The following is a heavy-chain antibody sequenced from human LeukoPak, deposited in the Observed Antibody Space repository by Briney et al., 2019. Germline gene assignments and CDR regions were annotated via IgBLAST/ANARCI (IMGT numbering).Heavy chain of an antibody. CDR2: INHSGST. D-gene: IGHD6-13*01. V-gene: IGHV4-34*01. Sequence: SETLSPTCAVYGGSFSGYYWSWIRQPPGKGLEWIWEINHSGSTNYNPSLKSRVTISVDRSKNQMSLKLSSVTAADTAVYYCARCLGFLIGSSWYPDAFDIWGQGTMVTVSS. CDR3: ARCLGFLIGSSWYPDAFDI. J-gene: IGHJ3*02. CDR1: GGSFSGYY.